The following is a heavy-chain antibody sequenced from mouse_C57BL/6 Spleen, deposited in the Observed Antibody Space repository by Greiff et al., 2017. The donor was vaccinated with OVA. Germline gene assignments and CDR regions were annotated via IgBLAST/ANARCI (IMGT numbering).Heavy chain of an antibody. CDR2: IYPGSGST. J-gene: IGHJ2*01. V-gene: IGHV1-55*01. CDR3: AIYYGYDDY. Sequence: QVQLKQPGAELVKPGASVKMSCQASGYTFTSYWITWVKQRPGQGLEWIGDIYPGSGSTNYNEKFKSKATLTVDTSSSTAYMQLSSLTSEDSAVYYCAIYYGYDDYWGQGTTLTVSS. D-gene: IGHD2-2*01. CDR1: GYTFTSYW.